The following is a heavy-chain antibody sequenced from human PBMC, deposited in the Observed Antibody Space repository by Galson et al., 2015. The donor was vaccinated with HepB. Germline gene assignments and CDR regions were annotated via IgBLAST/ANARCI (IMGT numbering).Heavy chain of an antibody. CDR1: GFTFSSYA. CDR2: ISYDGSNK. V-gene: IGHV3-30-3*01. CDR3: AREGAQVEMATIWSEESAFDI. Sequence: SLRLSCAASGFTFSSYAMHWVRQAPGKGLEWVAVISYDGSNKYYADSVKGRFTISRDNSKNTLYLQMNSLRAEDTAVYYCAREGAQVEMATIWSEESAFDIWGQGTMVTVSS. D-gene: IGHD5-24*01. J-gene: IGHJ3*02.